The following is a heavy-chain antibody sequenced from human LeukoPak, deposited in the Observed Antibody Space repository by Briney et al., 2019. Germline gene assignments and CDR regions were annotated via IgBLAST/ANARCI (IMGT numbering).Heavy chain of an antibody. CDR1: GGSISSSGYY. CDR3: ARDLMTTYFDY. D-gene: IGHD4-11*01. CDR2: IYYSGST. Sequence: SETLSLTCTVSGGSISSSGYYWAWIRQHPGKGLEWIGYIYYSGSTYYNPSLKSRVTISVDTSKNQFSLKLSSVTAADTAVYYCARDLMTTYFDYWGQGTLVTVSS. J-gene: IGHJ4*02. V-gene: IGHV4-31*03.